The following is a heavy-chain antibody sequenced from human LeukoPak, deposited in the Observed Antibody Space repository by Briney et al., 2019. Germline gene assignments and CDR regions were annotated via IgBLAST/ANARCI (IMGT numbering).Heavy chain of an antibody. CDR2: INPNSGGT. J-gene: IGHJ4*02. Sequence: GASVKVSCKASGYTFTGYYMHWVRQAPGQGLEWMGRINPNSGGTNYAQKFQGRVTMTRDTSISTAYMELSRLRSDDTAVYYCARSDFWSGSYFDYWGQGTLVTDSS. V-gene: IGHV1-2*06. D-gene: IGHD3-3*01. CDR3: ARSDFWSGSYFDY. CDR1: GYTFTGYY.